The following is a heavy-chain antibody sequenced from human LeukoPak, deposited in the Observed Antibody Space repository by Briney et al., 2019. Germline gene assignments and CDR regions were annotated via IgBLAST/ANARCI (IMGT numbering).Heavy chain of an antibody. J-gene: IGHJ3*02. CDR2: INPNSGGT. V-gene: IGHV1-2*02. CDR1: GGTFSSYA. Sequence: ASVKVSCKASGGTFSSYAISWVRQAPGQGLEWMGWINPNSGGTNYAQKFQGRVTMTRDTSISTAYMELSRLRSDDTAVYYCARRLKGNAFDIWGQGTMVTVSS. CDR3: ARRLKGNAFDI. D-gene: IGHD3-10*01.